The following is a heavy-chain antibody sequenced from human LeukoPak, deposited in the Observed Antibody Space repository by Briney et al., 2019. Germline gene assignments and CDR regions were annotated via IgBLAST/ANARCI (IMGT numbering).Heavy chain of an antibody. D-gene: IGHD2-8*01. CDR1: GGSFSGYY. V-gene: IGHV4-34*01. Sequence: PSETLSLTCAVYGGSFSGYYWSWIRQPPGKGLEWIGEINHSGSTNYNPSLKSRVTISVDASKNQFSLKLSSVTAADTAVYYCALPGGYCTNGVCYWVYWGQGTLVTVSS. CDR3: ALPGGYCTNGVCYWVY. J-gene: IGHJ4*02. CDR2: INHSGST.